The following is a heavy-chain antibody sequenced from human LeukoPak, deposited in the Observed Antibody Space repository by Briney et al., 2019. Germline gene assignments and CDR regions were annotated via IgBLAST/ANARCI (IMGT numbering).Heavy chain of an antibody. V-gene: IGHV4-39*01. Sequence: SETLSLACTVAGGSLTSSTYYWGWIRPPPGKGLEWIGSIFDSGSTYYTPSLTSRVPISVDTSNNQFSEQLNSVTAADTAVYYCARQETSNWDWGEGTLVTVSS. D-gene: IGHD4-11*01. CDR2: IFDSGST. J-gene: IGHJ4*02. CDR3: ARQETSNWD. CDR1: GGSLTSSTYY.